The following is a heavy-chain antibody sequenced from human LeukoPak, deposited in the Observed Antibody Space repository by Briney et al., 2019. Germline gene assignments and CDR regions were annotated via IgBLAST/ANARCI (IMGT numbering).Heavy chain of an antibody. V-gene: IGHV1-69*01. Sequence: VKVSCKASGGTFSSYAISWVRQAPGQGLEWMGGIIPIFGTANYAQKFQGRVTITADESTSTAYMDLSSLRSEDTAVYYCARDQSGEALVAGSLPDYVPYYYYYGMDVWGQGTTVTVSS. D-gene: IGHD6-19*01. J-gene: IGHJ6*02. CDR3: ARDQSGEALVAGSLPDYVPYYYYYGMDV. CDR2: IIPIFGTA. CDR1: GGTFSSYA.